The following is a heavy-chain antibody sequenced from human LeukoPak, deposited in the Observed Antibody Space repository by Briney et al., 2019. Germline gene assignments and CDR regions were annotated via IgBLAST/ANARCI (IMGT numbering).Heavy chain of an antibody. CDR1: GGSISSSSYY. CDR2: IYYSGST. Sequence: PSETLSLTCTVSGGSISSSSYYWSWIRQPPGKGLEWIGYIYYSGSTNYNPSLKSRVTISVDTSKNQFSLKLSSVTAADTAVYYCARFGVTMIVVVAVGAFDIWGQGTMVTVSS. D-gene: IGHD3-22*01. J-gene: IGHJ3*02. V-gene: IGHV4-61*05. CDR3: ARFGVTMIVVVAVGAFDI.